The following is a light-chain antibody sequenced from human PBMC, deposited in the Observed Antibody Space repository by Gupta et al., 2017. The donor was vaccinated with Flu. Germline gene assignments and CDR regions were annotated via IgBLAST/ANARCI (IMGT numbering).Light chain of an antibody. Sequence: LPLWPPGSSSCLSSKGRVCISRNFDLYWFQQRPGQSPRRLIYQGSSRDTGVPDSFSGSGSGTDFTLNISSVEADDVGIYFRRNNAPWPCAFGQGTKVEIK. V-gene: IGKV2-30*01. CDR2: QGS. CDR1: KGRVCISRNFD. CDR3: RNNAPWPCA. J-gene: IGKJ1*01.